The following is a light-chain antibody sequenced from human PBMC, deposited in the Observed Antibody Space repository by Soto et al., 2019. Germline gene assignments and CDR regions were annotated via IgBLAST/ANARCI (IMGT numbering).Light chain of an antibody. CDR2: EVS. V-gene: IGLV2-14*01. J-gene: IGLJ1*01. CDR3: NSYAGDLIRDV. CDR1: SCDVGANKY. Sequence: QSALTQPASVSGSPGQSVTISCTGTSCDVGANKYVSWYQQHPGKAPKLMIYEVSHRPSGVSNRFSGSKSGTTASLTISGLQADDEADYYCNSYAGDLIRDVFXTGTKGTVL.